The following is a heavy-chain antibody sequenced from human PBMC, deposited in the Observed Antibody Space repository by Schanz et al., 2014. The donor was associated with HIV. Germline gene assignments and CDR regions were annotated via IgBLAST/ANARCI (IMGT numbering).Heavy chain of an antibody. V-gene: IGHV3-NL1*01. CDR1: GFTFSTYG. J-gene: IGHJ2*01. Sequence: QVQLVESGGGVVHPGRSLRLSCAASGFTFSTYGMHWVRQAPGQGLEWVSGISASGGATYYADSVKGRFAISRDNAKRTLYLQMNSLRAEESAVFYCARESNGAFDLWGRGTLVTVSS. CDR3: ARESNGAFDL. CDR2: ISASGGAT.